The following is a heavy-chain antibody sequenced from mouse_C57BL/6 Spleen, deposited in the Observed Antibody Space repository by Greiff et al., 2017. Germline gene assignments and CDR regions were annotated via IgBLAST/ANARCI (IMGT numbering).Heavy chain of an antibody. V-gene: IGHV1-15*01. CDR3: TPNYDYAMDY. J-gene: IGHJ4*01. Sequence: VQLQQSGAELVRPGASVTLSCKASGYTFTDYEMHWVKQTPVHGLEWIGAIDPETGGTAYNQKFKGKAILTADKSSSTAYMELRSLTSEDSAVYYCTPNYDYAMDYWGQGTSVTVSS. CDR1: GYTFTDYE. CDR2: IDPETGGT. D-gene: IGHD2-1*01.